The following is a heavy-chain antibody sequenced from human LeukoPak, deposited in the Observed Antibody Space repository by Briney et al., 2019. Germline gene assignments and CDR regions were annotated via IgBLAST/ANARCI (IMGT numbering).Heavy chain of an antibody. CDR2: IQYSGNT. CDR3: ARETNNWALDY. CDR1: GGSISTYY. D-gene: IGHD1-20*01. J-gene: IGHJ4*02. Sequence: SETLSLTCTMSGGSISTYYWSWLRHSPGKGLEWIGFIQYSGNTKSNPSLKGRVTISLDMSKNQFSLRLTSVTAADTAVYYCARETNNWALDYWGQGTLVTVSS. V-gene: IGHV4-59*01.